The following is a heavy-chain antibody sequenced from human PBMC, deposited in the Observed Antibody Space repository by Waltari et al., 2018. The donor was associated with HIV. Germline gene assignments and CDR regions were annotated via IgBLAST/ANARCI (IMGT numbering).Heavy chain of an antibody. Sequence: QLQLQESGPGLVKPSETLSHTCTVPGGSISSSSYFRGWIRQPPGKGLEWIGRIYYSGRAYYNPSLQSRVTISVDTSTNQFSLKLSSVTAADTAVYYCARHALRVGASYWYFDLWGRGTLVSVSS. D-gene: IGHD1-26*01. V-gene: IGHV4-39*01. CDR2: IYYSGRA. CDR1: GGSISSSSYF. CDR3: ARHALRVGASYWYFDL. J-gene: IGHJ2*01.